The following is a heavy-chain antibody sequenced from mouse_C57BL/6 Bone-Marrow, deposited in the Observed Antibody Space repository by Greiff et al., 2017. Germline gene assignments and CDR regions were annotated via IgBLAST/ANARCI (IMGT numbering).Heavy chain of an antibody. D-gene: IGHD2-2*01. J-gene: IGHJ2*01. V-gene: IGHV1-82*01. CDR3: ATYGYDLDY. CDR2: LYPGAGDT. Sequence: VQLVESGPELVKPGASVKISCKASGYAFSSYWMNWVKQRPGKGLEWIGRLYPGAGDTNYNGKFKGKATLTADKSSSTAYMQLSSLTSEDSAVDFCATYGYDLDYWGQGTTLTVSS. CDR1: GYAFSSYW.